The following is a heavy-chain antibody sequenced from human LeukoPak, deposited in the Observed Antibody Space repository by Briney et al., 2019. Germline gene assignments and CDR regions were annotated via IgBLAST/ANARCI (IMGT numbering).Heavy chain of an antibody. J-gene: IGHJ4*02. D-gene: IGHD4-11*01. CDR2: ISDDGRIA. CDR1: GFTFSTYG. Sequence: GGSLRLSCVASGFTFSTYGMHWVRQAPGKGLEWVGLISDDGRIAHYADSVKGRFTISRDNAKNSLYLQMNSLRAEDTAVYYCARDPYMTTVTTNYWGQGTLVTVSS. CDR3: ARDPYMTTVTTNY. V-gene: IGHV3-30*03.